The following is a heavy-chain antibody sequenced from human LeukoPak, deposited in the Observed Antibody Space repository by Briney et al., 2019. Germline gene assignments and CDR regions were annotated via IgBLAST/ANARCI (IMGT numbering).Heavy chain of an antibody. D-gene: IGHD3-10*01. Sequence: GGSLGLTCAASGFTFSSYAMSWVRQAPGKGLEWVSAISGSGGSTYYADSVKGRFTISRDNSKNTLYLQMNSLRAEDTAVYYCAKLATGDYYGSADYWGQGTLVTVSS. CDR1: GFTFSSYA. V-gene: IGHV3-23*01. CDR3: AKLATGDYYGSADY. CDR2: ISGSGGST. J-gene: IGHJ4*02.